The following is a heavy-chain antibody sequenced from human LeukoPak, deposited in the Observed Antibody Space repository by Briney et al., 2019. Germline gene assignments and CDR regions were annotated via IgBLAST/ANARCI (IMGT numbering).Heavy chain of an antibody. V-gene: IGHV4-39*01. CDR1: GGSISSSSYY. Sequence: SETLSLTCTVSGGSISSSSYYWGWIRQPPGKGLEWIGNIYYSGSTFYNPSLKSRVTVSVDTSKNQFSLNLGSVTAADTAVYYCASRVAAAGTGFDPWGQGTLVTVSA. CDR2: IYYSGST. CDR3: ASRVAAAGTGFDP. J-gene: IGHJ5*02. D-gene: IGHD6-13*01.